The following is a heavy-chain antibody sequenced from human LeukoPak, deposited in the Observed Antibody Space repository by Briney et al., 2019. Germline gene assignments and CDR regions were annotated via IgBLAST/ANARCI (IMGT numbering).Heavy chain of an antibody. CDR3: ARGGYSGSYFAY. V-gene: IGHV3-20*04. D-gene: IGHD1-26*01. CDR1: GFTFISYA. J-gene: IGHJ4*02. Sequence: GGSLRLSCAASGFTFISYAMSWVRQAPGKGLEWVSGINWNGGSTGYADSVKGRFTISRDNAKNSLYLQMNSLRAEDTASYYCARGGYSGSYFAYWGQGTLVTVSS. CDR2: INWNGGST.